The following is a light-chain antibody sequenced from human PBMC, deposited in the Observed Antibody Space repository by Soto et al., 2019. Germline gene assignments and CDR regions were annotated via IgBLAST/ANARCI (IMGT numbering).Light chain of an antibody. CDR2: GAS. V-gene: IGKV3-20*01. CDR3: QQYSSSPIT. Sequence: EVVLPPSPGTLSFSRGERATPSFSASQSIGSSYLAWYQQKPGQAPRLLIYGASSRATGIPDRFSGGGSGTDFSLTISRLDPEDFAVYYCQQYSSSPITFGQGTRLEIK. CDR1: QSIGSSY. J-gene: IGKJ5*01.